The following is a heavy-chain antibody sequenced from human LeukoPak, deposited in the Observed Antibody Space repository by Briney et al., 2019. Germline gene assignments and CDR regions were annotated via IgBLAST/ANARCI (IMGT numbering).Heavy chain of an antibody. V-gene: IGHV1-46*01. J-gene: IGHJ4*02. CDR3: ASLVTTGPDFDY. D-gene: IGHD4-17*01. Sequence: ASVKVSCKASGYTFTSYYMHWVRQAPGQGLEWMGIINPSGGSTSYAQKFQGRVTMTRDTSTSTAYMELRSLRSDDTAVYYCASLVTTGPDFDYWGQGTLVTVSS. CDR1: GYTFTSYY. CDR2: INPSGGST.